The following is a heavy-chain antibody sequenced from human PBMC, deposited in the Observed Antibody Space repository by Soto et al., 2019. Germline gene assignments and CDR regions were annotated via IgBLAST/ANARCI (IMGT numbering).Heavy chain of an antibody. V-gene: IGHV4-39*01. D-gene: IGHD3-22*01. J-gene: IGHJ3*02. Sequence: SETLSLTCSVSGCAISSSSAKFWGWIRQPPGKGPEWIGSISYSGSTHYNPSLQSRVTISADTSKNQFSLRLTSATAADTAVYFCARHDDRPGFINGFDIWGRGTMVTVS. CDR1: GCAISSSSAKF. CDR3: ARHDDRPGFINGFDI. CDR2: ISYSGST.